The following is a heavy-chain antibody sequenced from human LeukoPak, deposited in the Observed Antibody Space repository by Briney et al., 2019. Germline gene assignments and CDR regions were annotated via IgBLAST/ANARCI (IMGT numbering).Heavy chain of an antibody. Sequence: GGSLRLSCAAPGFSFSSYAISWVRQAPGKGLEWVSPICGSGGRTYYADSVKGRFTISRDNSKNTLYLQMNSLRAEDTAVYYCAKDRVVVVAATTGDYWGQGTLVTVSS. CDR2: ICGSGGRT. CDR1: GFSFSSYA. V-gene: IGHV3-23*01. CDR3: AKDRVVVVAATTGDY. J-gene: IGHJ4*02. D-gene: IGHD2-15*01.